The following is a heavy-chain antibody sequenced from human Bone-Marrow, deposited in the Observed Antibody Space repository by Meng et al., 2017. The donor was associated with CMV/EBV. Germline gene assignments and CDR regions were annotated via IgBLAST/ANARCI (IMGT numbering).Heavy chain of an antibody. CDR3: ARDRGAEDY. D-gene: IGHD3-10*01. Sequence: LSCASSRFPFSSYSMNLVRQAPGKGLEWVSSISSSSSYIYYADSVKGRFTISRDNAKNSLYLQMNSLRAEDTAVYYCARDRGAEDYWGQGTLVTVSS. CDR1: RFPFSSYS. V-gene: IGHV3-21*01. CDR2: ISSSSSYI. J-gene: IGHJ4*02.